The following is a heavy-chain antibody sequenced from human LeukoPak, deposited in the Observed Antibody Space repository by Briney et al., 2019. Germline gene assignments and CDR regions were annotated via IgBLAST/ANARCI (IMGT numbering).Heavy chain of an antibody. D-gene: IGHD3-22*01. V-gene: IGHV3-7*03. Sequence: GGSLRLSCAASGFPVSSNYMTWVRQAPGKGLEWVANIKQDGSEKYYVDSVKGRFTISRDNAKNSLHLQMNSLRAEDTAVYYCARDSFYYDSSGLFDYWGQGTLVTVSS. CDR3: ARDSFYYDSSGLFDY. CDR1: GFPVSSNY. J-gene: IGHJ4*02. CDR2: IKQDGSEK.